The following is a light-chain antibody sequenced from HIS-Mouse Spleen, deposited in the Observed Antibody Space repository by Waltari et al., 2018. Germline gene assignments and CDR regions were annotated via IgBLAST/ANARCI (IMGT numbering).Light chain of an antibody. J-gene: IGLJ2*01. Sequence: SYVLTQPPPAPLAPSQAATLPCGGDNTGSKSVRWYQQKPGQAPVLVVYDDSDRPSGIPERFSGSNSGNTATLTISRVEAGDEADYYCQVWDSSSDHVVFGGGTKLTVL. CDR2: DDS. V-gene: IGLV3-21*02. CDR1: NTGSKS. CDR3: QVWDSSSDHVV.